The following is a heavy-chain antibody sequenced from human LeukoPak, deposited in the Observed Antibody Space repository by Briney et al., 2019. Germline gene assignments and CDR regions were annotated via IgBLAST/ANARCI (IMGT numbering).Heavy chain of an antibody. CDR2: IYTSGST. Sequence: SETLSLTCTVSGGSISSGSYYWSWIRQPAGKGLEWIGRIYTSGSTNYNPSLKSRVTIPVDTSKNQFSLKLSSVTAADTAVYYCARRVNLGAFDIWGQGTMVTVSS. V-gene: IGHV4-61*02. D-gene: IGHD1-7*01. CDR3: ARRVNLGAFDI. CDR1: GGSISSGSYY. J-gene: IGHJ3*02.